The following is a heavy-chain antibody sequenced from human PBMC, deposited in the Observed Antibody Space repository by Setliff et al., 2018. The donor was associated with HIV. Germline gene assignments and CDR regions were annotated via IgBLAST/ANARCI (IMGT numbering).Heavy chain of an antibody. D-gene: IGHD3-3*01. CDR1: GFIFSSYG. J-gene: IGHJ4*02. CDR3: ARDVSWRVRTYIDY. V-gene: IGHV3-30*02. CDR2: IRYDGSNK. Sequence: GGSLRLSCAASGFIFSSYGMHWVRQAPGKGLEWVAFIRYDGSNKYYADSVKGRFTISRDNSKNTLYLQMNSLRAEDTAVYYCARDVSWRVRTYIDYWGQGALVTVSS.